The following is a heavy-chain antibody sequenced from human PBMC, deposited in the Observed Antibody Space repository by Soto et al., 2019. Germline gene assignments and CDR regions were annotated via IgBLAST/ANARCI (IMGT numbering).Heavy chain of an antibody. CDR3: ARGGIWSSSSIVYYYYGMDV. Sequence: SVKVSFKASGYTFTSYYMHWVRQAPGQGREGMGIINPSGGSTSYAQKFQGRVTMTRDTSTSTVYMELSSLRSEDTAVYYCARGGIWSSSSIVYYYYGMDVWGQGTTVTVSS. D-gene: IGHD6-6*01. CDR2: INPSGGST. V-gene: IGHV1-46*01. CDR1: GYTFTSYY. J-gene: IGHJ6*02.